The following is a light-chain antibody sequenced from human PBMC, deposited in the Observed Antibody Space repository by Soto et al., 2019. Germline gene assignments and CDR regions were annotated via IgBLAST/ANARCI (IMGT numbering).Light chain of an antibody. Sequence: QSVLTQPPSASGSPGQSVTISCTGSSSDVGGYNYVSWYQQHPGKAPKLMIYEVSKRPSGVPDRRSGSKSGNTASLTVSGLQAEDEADYCCSSYGGSNTVVFGGGTKLTVL. CDR3: SSYGGSNTVV. CDR1: SSDVGGYNY. J-gene: IGLJ2*01. V-gene: IGLV2-8*01. CDR2: EVS.